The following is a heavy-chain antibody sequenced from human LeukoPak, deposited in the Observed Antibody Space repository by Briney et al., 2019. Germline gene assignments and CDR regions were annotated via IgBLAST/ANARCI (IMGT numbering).Heavy chain of an antibody. D-gene: IGHD3-10*01. J-gene: IGHJ5*02. CDR3: ARDLGKGVIITTPWFDP. V-gene: IGHV1-2*02. Sequence: ASVKVSCKASGYTFTGYYMHWVRQAPGQGLEWMGWINPNSGGTNYAQKFQGRVTMTRDTSISTAYMELSRLRSDDTAVYYCARDLGKGVIITTPWFDPWGQGTLVNVSS. CDR1: GYTFTGYY. CDR2: INPNSGGT.